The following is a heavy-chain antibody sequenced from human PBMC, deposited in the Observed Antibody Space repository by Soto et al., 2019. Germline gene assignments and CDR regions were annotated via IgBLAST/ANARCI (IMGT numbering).Heavy chain of an antibody. CDR1: GYTFTSYD. J-gene: IGHJ3*02. V-gene: IGHV1-8*01. CDR2: MNPNSGNT. Sequence: QVQLVQSGAEVKKPGASVKVSCKASGYTFTSYDINWVRQATGQGLEWVGWMNPNSGNTAYAQKFQGRVTMTRSTSISAAYMELSSLRSEETAVYYCARGINYYDSGDDALDIWGQGTMVTVSS. CDR3: ARGINYYDSGDDALDI. D-gene: IGHD3-10*01.